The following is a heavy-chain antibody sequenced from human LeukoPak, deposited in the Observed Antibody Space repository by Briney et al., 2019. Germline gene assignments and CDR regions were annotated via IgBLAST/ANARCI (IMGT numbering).Heavy chain of an antibody. CDR3: ASSSYYYYYGMDV. CDR1: GGTFSSYA. V-gene: IGHV1-69*04. CDR2: IIPILGIA. Sequence: SVKVSCKASGGTFSSYAISWVRQAPGQGLEWMGRIIPILGIANYAQKFQGRVTITADKSTSTAYMELSSLRSEDTAVYYCASSSYYYYYGMDVWGQGTTVTVSS. J-gene: IGHJ6*02.